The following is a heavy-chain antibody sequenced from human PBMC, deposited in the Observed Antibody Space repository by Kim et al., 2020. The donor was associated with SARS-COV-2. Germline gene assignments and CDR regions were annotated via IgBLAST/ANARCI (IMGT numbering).Heavy chain of an antibody. D-gene: IGHD2-21*01. CDR1: GVSVSSESYF. CDR2: ISYSGST. J-gene: IGHJ4*01. CDR3: ADSPYYF. Sequence: SETLSLTCTVSGVSVSSESYFWSWIRQPPGKGLEWMGYISYSGSTKYNPSLRGRVTMSLATSNNAFSLRPRSVTAAATAVCSCADSPYYF. V-gene: IGHV4-61*03.